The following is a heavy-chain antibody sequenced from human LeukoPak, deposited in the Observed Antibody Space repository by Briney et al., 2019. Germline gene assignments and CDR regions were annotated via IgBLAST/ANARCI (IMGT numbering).Heavy chain of an antibody. CDR3: ARDVRGRTPLKLGMKWFDP. CDR2: ISNSGDTR. Sequence: GGSLRLSCAASGFTFSDYYMSWIRQAPGKGLEWLAYISNSGDTRKYADSVTGRSTISRDNAKNSVFLQMNSLRAEDSGVYYCARDVRGRTPLKLGMKWFDPWGQGTRVTVSS. CDR1: GFTFSDYY. J-gene: IGHJ5*02. D-gene: IGHD7-27*01. V-gene: IGHV3-11*01.